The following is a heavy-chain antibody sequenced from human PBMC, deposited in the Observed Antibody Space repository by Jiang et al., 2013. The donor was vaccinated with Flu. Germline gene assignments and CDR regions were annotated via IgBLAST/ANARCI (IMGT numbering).Heavy chain of an antibody. Sequence: VQLVESGGALVHLGGSLRLSCVASGFSLSVYEMNWVRQAPGKGMEWVSYISSSGTNKYYADSVKGRFTVSRDDPTNSLYLEMNSLSVDDTAVYFCARDPAIPGYNSGWLWG. CDR1: GFSLSVYE. V-gene: IGHV3-48*03. CDR3: ARDPAIPGYNSGWL. CDR2: ISSSGTNK. J-gene: IGHJ2*01. D-gene: IGHD6-19*01.